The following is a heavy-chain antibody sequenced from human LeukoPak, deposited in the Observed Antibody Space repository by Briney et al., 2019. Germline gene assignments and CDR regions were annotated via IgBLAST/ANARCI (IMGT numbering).Heavy chain of an antibody. J-gene: IGHJ4*02. V-gene: IGHV1-18*01. Sequence: ASVKVSCKASGYTFTSYVIIWVRQAPGQGLEWMGWISTYNGNTNYAQELQGRVTMTTNTSTTTAYMELRSLRSDDTAMYYCAREGPYGDYSDYWGQGTLVTVSS. CDR3: AREGPYGDYSDY. CDR1: GYTFTSYV. D-gene: IGHD4-17*01. CDR2: ISTYNGNT.